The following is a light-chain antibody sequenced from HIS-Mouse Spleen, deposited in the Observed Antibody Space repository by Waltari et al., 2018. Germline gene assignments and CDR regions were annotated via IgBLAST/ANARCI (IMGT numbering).Light chain of an antibody. J-gene: IGLJ3*02. CDR3: SSYTSSSTLV. V-gene: IGLV2-14*03. CDR2: DVS. CDR1: SSDVGGYNH. Sequence: QSALTQPASVSGSPGQSLTISCTGTSSDVGGYNHVSWCQQHPGKAPKLMIYDVSNRPSGVSNRFSGSKSGNTASLTISGLQAEDEADYYCSSYTSSSTLVFGGGTKLTVL.